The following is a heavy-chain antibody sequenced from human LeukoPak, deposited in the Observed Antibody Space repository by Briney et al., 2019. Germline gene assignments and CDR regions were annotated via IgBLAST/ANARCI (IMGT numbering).Heavy chain of an antibody. CDR3: ARQRGIAVAVTYYFDY. D-gene: IGHD6-19*01. J-gene: IGHJ4*02. CDR2: IYPGDSDT. V-gene: IGHV5-51*01. Sequence: GESLKISCKGSGYSFTSHWIGWVRQMPGKGLEWMGIIYPGDSDTRYSPSFQGQVTISADKSISTAYLQWSSLKASDTAMYYCARQRGIAVAVTYYFDYWGQGTLVTVSS. CDR1: GYSFTSHW.